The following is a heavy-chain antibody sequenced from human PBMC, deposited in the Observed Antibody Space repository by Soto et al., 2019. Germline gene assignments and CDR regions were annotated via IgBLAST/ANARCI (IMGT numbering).Heavy chain of an antibody. Sequence: GGSLRLSCAASGFTFSSYAMSWVRQAPGKGLEWVSAISGSGGSTYYADSVKGRFTISRDNSKNTLYLQMNSLRAEDTAVYYCAKDKVPDDLYYSYYGMDVWGQGTTVTVSS. CDR1: GFTFSSYA. V-gene: IGHV3-23*01. CDR3: AKDKVPDDLYYSYYGMDV. CDR2: ISGSGGST. J-gene: IGHJ6*02. D-gene: IGHD2-2*01.